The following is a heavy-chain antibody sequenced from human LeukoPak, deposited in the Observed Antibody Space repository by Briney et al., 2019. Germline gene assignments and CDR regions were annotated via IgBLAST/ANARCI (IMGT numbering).Heavy chain of an antibody. V-gene: IGHV3-30-3*01. D-gene: IGHD6-6*01. Sequence: GKSLRFSCAASGFAFSGAAMHWVRQAPGKGLEWVAITSFDGSNKFYSDSVKGRFTISRDNSVNTLFLQMTSLSPEDTAIYYCARNFPYSSSYNLDVWGQGTLVTVSS. J-gene: IGHJ4*02. CDR1: GFAFSGAA. CDR2: TSFDGSNK. CDR3: ARNFPYSSSYNLDV.